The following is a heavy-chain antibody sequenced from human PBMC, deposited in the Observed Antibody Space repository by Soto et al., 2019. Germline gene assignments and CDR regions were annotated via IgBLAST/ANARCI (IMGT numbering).Heavy chain of an antibody. CDR3: AAGPFTFYFDAFDT. J-gene: IGHJ3*02. CDR1: GFTFTSSA. D-gene: IGHD3-10*01. Sequence: QMQLVQSGPEVKKPGTSVKVSCKASGFTFTSSAVQWVRQARGQRLEWIGWIVVGSVNTNYAQKFQERVTITRDMSTSTAYMELSSLRSEDTAVYYCAAGPFTFYFDAFDTWGQGTMVTVSS. CDR2: IVVGSVNT. V-gene: IGHV1-58*01.